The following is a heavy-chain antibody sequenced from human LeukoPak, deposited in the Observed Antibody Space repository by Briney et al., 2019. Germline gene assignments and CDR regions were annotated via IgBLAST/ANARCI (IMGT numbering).Heavy chain of an antibody. CDR2: IRENGTDK. CDR1: GFAFSSHW. V-gene: IGHV3-7*01. Sequence: PGGSLRLSCAASGFAFSSHWMSWVRQAPGGGLEWVANIRENGTDKYYGYSVEGRFTISRDNAKNSLYLQMNSLRAEDTAVYYCARDQHYDILTGYTGWYFDLWGRGTLVTVSS. CDR3: ARDQHYDILTGYTGWYFDL. J-gene: IGHJ2*01. D-gene: IGHD3-9*01.